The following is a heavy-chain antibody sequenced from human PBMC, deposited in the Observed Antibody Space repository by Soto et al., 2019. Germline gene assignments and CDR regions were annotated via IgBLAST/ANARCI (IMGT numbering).Heavy chain of an antibody. Sequence: ASVKVSCKASGYTFTSCGISWVRQAPGQGLEWMGWISAYNGNTNYAQKLQGRVTMTTDTSTSTAYMELRSLRSDDTAVYYCARDGPDMGGYYYYGMDVWGQGTTVTVSS. J-gene: IGHJ6*02. D-gene: IGHD2-15*01. CDR3: ARDGPDMGGYYYYGMDV. V-gene: IGHV1-18*04. CDR1: GYTFTSCG. CDR2: ISAYNGNT.